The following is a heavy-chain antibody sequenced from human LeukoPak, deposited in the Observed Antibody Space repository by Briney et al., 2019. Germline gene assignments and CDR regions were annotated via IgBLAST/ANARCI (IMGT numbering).Heavy chain of an antibody. CDR2: INWNGGST. D-gene: IGHD3-10*01. Sequence: GGSLRLSCAASGFTFDDYDMSWVRQAPGKGLEWVSGINWNGGSTGYADSVKGRFTISRDNARNSLYLQMNSLRAEDTALYYCAREYFYGSGSGYDAFDIWGQGTMVTVSS. J-gene: IGHJ3*02. V-gene: IGHV3-20*04. CDR3: AREYFYGSGSGYDAFDI. CDR1: GFTFDDYD.